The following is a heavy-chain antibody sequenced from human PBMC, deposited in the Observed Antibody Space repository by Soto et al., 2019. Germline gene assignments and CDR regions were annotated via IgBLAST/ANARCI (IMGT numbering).Heavy chain of an antibody. V-gene: IGHV3-23*01. Sequence: EVQLLESGGGWVQPGGSLRLSCAASGFTFSSYAMSWVRQAPGTGLEWVSAISGSGGSTYYADSVKGRFTISRANSKNTLYLQMNSLRAEDTAVYYCAKDTIKGFLEWSLAWYFDLWGRGTMVTVSS. J-gene: IGHJ2*01. CDR3: AKDTIKGFLEWSLAWYFDL. D-gene: IGHD3-3*01. CDR1: GFTFSSYA. CDR2: ISGSGGST.